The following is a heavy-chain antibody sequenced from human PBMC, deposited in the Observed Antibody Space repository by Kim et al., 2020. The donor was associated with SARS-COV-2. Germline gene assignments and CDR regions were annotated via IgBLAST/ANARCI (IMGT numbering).Heavy chain of an antibody. CDR1: GFTFSDHH. D-gene: IGHD6-25*01. CDR3: TRLPRRGSGDDH. CDR2: IQTIAKIYTT. Sequence: GGSLRLSCEASGFTFSDHHMDWGLQAPGKGLEWVVRIQTIAKIYTTEYAASVKGRFTISRDDSKNSLYLQMHSLKSEDTAVYYCTRLPRRGSGDDHWGQGTRVTVSS. V-gene: IGHV3-72*01. J-gene: IGHJ4*02.